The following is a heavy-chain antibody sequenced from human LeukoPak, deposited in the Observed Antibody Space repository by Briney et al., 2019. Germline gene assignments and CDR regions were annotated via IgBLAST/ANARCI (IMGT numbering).Heavy chain of an antibody. J-gene: IGHJ3*02. CDR1: GFTFSGSA. CDR3: TRHGGRDYYDSTEDAFDI. CDR2: IRSKPHSYAT. Sequence: PGRSLRLSCAASGFTFSGSAMHWVRQAAGKGLEWVGRIRSKPHSYATAYAASVKGRFTISRDDSKNVAYLQMNSLKTEDTAVYYCTRHGGRDYYDSTEDAFDIWGQGTMVTVSS. D-gene: IGHD3-22*01. V-gene: IGHV3-73*01.